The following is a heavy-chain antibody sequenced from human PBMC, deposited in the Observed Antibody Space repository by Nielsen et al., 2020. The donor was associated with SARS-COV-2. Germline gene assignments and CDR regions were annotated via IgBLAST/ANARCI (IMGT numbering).Heavy chain of an antibody. CDR3: ARKYDFWSGYLYYFYGMDV. J-gene: IGHJ6*02. V-gene: IGHV1-18*01. Sequence: ASVKVSCTASGYTFTSYGISCLLQAPGQGLEWMGWISAYNGNTNYAQKLQGRVTMTTDTSTSTAYMELRSLRSDDPAVYYCARKYDFWSGYLYYFYGMDVLGQGTSVTVSS. D-gene: IGHD3-3*01. CDR1: GYTFTSYG. CDR2: ISAYNGNT.